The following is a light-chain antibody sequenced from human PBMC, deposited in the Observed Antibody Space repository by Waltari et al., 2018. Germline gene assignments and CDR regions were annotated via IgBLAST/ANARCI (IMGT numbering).Light chain of an antibody. J-gene: IGKJ1*01. V-gene: IGKV3-20*01. CDR1: QSVSRT. CDR2: DAS. Sequence: EIVLTPSPGTLSSSPGGTATLSCRASQSVSRTLAWYQQKPGQAPRLLIYDASTRATGIPDRFSGSGSGTDFSLTISRLEPEDFAVYYCQKYGSLPAMFGQGTKVEVK. CDR3: QKYGSLPAM.